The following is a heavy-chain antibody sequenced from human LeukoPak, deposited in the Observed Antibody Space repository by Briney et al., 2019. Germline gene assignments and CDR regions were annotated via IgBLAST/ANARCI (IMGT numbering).Heavy chain of an antibody. CDR1: GFTFNNFW. V-gene: IGHV3-7*05. J-gene: IGHJ4*02. CDR3: AREAGNDILTGYYPY. CDR2: IKEDGSEK. Sequence: GGSLRLSCAASGFTFNNFWIAWVRQAPGKGLEWVANIKEDGSEKNYVDSVKGRFTISRDNAKNSLYLQMNSLRAEDTAVYYCAREAGNDILTGYYPYWGQGTMVTVSS. D-gene: IGHD3-9*01.